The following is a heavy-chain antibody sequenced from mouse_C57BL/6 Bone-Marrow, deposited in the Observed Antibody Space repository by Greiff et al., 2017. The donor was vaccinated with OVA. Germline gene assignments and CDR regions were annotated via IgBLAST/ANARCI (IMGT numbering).Heavy chain of an antibody. J-gene: IGHJ2*01. CDR3: ARRGRLGYDGDFDY. CDR2: IDPSGSYT. D-gene: IGHD2-2*01. Sequence: QVQLQQPGAELVKPGASVKLSCKASGYTFTSYWMPWVKQRPGQGLEWIGEIDPSGSYTNYNEKFKGKSTLTVDTSSSTAYMQLSSLTSEDSAVYYCARRGRLGYDGDFDYWGQGTT. CDR1: GYTFTSYW. V-gene: IGHV1-50*01.